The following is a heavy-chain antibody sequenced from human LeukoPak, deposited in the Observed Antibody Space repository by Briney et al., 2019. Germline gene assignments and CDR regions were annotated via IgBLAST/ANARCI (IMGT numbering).Heavy chain of an antibody. J-gene: IGHJ5*02. D-gene: IGHD3-10*01. CDR2: ISAYNGNT. CDR3: ARLNTMARGASNWFDP. CDR1: GYTFTSYG. V-gene: IGHV1-18*01. Sequence: VASVKVSCKASGYTFTSYGISWVRQAPGQGLEWMGWISAYNGNTNYAQKLQGRVTMTTDTSTSTAYMELRSLRSDDTAVYYCARLNTMARGASNWFDPWGQGTLVTVSS.